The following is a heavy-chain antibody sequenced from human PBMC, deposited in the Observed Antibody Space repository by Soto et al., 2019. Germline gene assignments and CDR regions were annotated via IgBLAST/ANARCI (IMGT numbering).Heavy chain of an antibody. CDR3: AKETYSRSWYF. J-gene: IGHJ4*02. CDR2: IDKNGGDT. CDR1: GFTFTNYL. D-gene: IGHD2-2*01. Sequence: GGSIRLWCAASGFTFTNYLMTWVRQSPGPGLEWVSSIDKNGGDTYYAGSVKGRFTISRDNSKNTLYLQMNGLRDEDTALYYCAKETYSRSWYFRGQRTLVTVSS. V-gene: IGHV3-23*05.